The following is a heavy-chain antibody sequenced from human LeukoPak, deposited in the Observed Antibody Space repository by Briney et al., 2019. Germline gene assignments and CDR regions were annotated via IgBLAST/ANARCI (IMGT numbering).Heavy chain of an antibody. CDR1: GGSISSYY. CDR3: ARVEKEYDFWSGYYTGIGWFDP. J-gene: IGHJ5*02. D-gene: IGHD3-3*01. Sequence: PSETLSLTCTVSGGSISSYYWSWIRQPPGKGLEWIGYIYYSGSTNYNPSLKSRVTISVDTPKNQFSLKLSSVTAADTAVYYCARVEKEYDFWSGYYTGIGWFDPWGQGTLVTVSS. V-gene: IGHV4-59*01. CDR2: IYYSGST.